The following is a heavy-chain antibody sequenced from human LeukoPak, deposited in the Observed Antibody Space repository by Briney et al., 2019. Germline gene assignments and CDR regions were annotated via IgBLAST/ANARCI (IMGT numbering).Heavy chain of an antibody. CDR3: ARVSGDGYNDY. D-gene: IGHD5-24*01. CDR1: GYTFASYY. CDR2: INPSGGSA. V-gene: IGHV1-46*01. J-gene: IGHJ4*02. Sequence: ASVKVSCKASGYTFASYYMHWVRQAPGQGLEWMGIINPSGGSASYAQKFQGRVTMTRDTSTSTVYMELSSLRSEDTAVYYCARVSGDGYNDYWGQGTLVTVSS.